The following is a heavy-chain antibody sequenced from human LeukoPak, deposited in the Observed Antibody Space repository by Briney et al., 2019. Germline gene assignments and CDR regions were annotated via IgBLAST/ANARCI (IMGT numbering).Heavy chain of an antibody. CDR2: ITTSDGNT. V-gene: IGHV3-23*01. Sequence: QAGGSLRLSCAASEFTFSSYTMSWVRQAPGKGLEWVSTITTSDGNTYYADSVKGRFTVSRDNSKNTLFLQMNSLRAEDTAVYYCAKDGGLWVSAHWGDSWGRGTLVTVSS. J-gene: IGHJ4*02. CDR1: EFTFSSYT. D-gene: IGHD7-27*01. CDR3: AKDGGLWVSAHWGDS.